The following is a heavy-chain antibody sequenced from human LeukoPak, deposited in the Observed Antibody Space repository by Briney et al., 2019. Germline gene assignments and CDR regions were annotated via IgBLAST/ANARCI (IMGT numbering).Heavy chain of an antibody. CDR3: ATWYSSSWSPFDY. V-gene: IGHV1-24*01. J-gene: IGHJ4*02. CDR1: GYTLTELS. CDR2: FDPEDGET. D-gene: IGHD6-13*01. Sequence: ASVKVSCKVSGYTLTELSMLWVRQAPGKGLEWMGGFDPEDGETIYAQKFQGRVTMTEDTSTDTAYMELSSLRSEDTAVYYCATWYSSSWSPFDYWGQGTLVTVSS.